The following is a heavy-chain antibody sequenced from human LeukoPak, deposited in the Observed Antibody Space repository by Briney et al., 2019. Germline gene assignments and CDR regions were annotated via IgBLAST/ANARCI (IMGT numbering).Heavy chain of an antibody. V-gene: IGHV3-23*01. CDR2: ISGSGGST. D-gene: IGHD1-26*01. Sequence: GGSLRLSCAASGFTFSSYAMSWVRQAPGKGLEWVAAISGSGGSTYYVDSVKGRFTISRDNSKNTLYLQMNSLRAEDTAVYYCAKEVIVGVSFDSWGQGTLVIVSS. CDR3: AKEVIVGVSFDS. J-gene: IGHJ4*02. CDR1: GFTFSSYA.